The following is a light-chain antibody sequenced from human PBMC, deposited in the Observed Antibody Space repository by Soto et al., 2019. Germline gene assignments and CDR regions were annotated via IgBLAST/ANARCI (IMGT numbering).Light chain of an antibody. Sequence: IELTQSPASLSPSPGERATLSCRATQSVSSSFLAWYQQRPGQAPRLLIYGASTLASGIPARFSDSGSGTEFTLTISSLQSEDFATYYCQQYNSAPWTFGQGTKVDIK. CDR2: GAS. V-gene: IGKV3D-15*01. CDR1: QSVSSS. J-gene: IGKJ1*01. CDR3: QQYNSAPWT.